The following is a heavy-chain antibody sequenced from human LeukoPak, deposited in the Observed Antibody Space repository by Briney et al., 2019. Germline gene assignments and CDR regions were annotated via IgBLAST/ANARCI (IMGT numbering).Heavy chain of an antibody. CDR1: GFSFSSNW. CDR3: ARGPYYAAGSFDY. CDR2: ISIDGGDT. D-gene: IGHD3-10*01. V-gene: IGHV3-74*01. Sequence: GGSLRLSCAASGFSFSSNWMHWVRQAPGKGLVWVSRISIDGGDTVYADSVKGRFTVSRDNAKDTLYLQMNSPRVEDTAVYYCARGPYYAAGSFDYWGQGTLVTVSS. J-gene: IGHJ4*02.